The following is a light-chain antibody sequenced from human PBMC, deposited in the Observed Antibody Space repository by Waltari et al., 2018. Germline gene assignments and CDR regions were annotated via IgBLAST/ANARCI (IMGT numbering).Light chain of an antibody. J-gene: IGKJ5*01. CDR2: DAS. CDR1: ESVSDY. V-gene: IGKV3-11*01. CDR3: QQRGNWPPIT. Sequence: EIVLTQSPATLSLSPGERATLSCRASESVSDYLAWYQQKPGQAPRLLIFDASNRASGFPARFRGSGSGTDFSLTISSLEPEDFAVYYCQQRGNWPPITFGQGTRLEVK.